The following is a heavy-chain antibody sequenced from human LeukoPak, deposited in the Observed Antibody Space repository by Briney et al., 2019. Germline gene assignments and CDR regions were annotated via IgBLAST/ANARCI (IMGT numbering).Heavy chain of an antibody. CDR3: ARDRGDYYMDV. CDR1: GFTFSSYA. J-gene: IGHJ6*02. CDR2: ISYDGSNK. Sequence: GGSLRLSCAASGFTFSSYAMLWVRQAPGKGLEWVAVISYDGSNKYYADSVKGRFTISRDNSKNTLYLQMNSLRAEDTALYFCARDRGDYYMDVWGQGTTVTVSS. V-gene: IGHV3-30*04.